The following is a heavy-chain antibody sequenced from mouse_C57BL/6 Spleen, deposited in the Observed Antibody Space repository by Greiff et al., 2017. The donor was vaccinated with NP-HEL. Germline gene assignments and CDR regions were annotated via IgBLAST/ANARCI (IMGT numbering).Heavy chain of an antibody. CDR1: GYTFTSYT. V-gene: IGHV1-4*01. Sequence: VKLMESGAELARPGASVKMSCKASGYTFTSYTMHWVKQRPGQGLEWIGYINPSSGYTKYNQKFKDKATLTADKSSSTAYMQLSSLTSEDSAVYYCARGGSGYVDYWGQGTTLTVSS. D-gene: IGHD3-2*02. CDR2: INPSSGYT. J-gene: IGHJ2*01. CDR3: ARGGSGYVDY.